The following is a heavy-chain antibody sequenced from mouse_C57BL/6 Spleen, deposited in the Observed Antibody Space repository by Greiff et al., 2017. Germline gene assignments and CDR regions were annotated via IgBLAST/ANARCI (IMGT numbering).Heavy chain of an antibody. Sequence: EVQLQQSGPELVKPGASVKISCKASGYSFTDYYMNWVKQRNGKSLEWIGVINPNYGTTSYNQKFKGKATLTVDPSSSTAYMQLKSLTSEESAVYYSSRGDSTGNSFGYWGQGTTLTVSS. V-gene: IGHV1-39*01. CDR3: SRGDSTGNSFGY. J-gene: IGHJ2*01. CDR2: INPNYGTT. CDR1: GYSFTDYY. D-gene: IGHD3-2*02.